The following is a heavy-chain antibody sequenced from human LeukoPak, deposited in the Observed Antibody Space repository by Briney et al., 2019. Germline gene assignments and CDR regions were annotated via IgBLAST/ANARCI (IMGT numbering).Heavy chain of an antibody. V-gene: IGHV3-33*06. CDR3: AKDLGFYDSSGARIQD. CDR2: IWYDGSNK. Sequence: GRSLRLSCAASGFTFSSYAMHWVRQAPGKGLEWVAVIWYDGSNKYYADSVKGRFTISRDNSKNTLYLQMNSLRAEDTAVYYCAKDLGFYDSSGARIQDWGQGTLVTVSS. J-gene: IGHJ1*01. D-gene: IGHD3-22*01. CDR1: GFTFSSYA.